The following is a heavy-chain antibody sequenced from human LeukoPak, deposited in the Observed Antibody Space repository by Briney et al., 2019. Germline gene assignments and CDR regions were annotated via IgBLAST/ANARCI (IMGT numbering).Heavy chain of an antibody. CDR3: ARADWNDVRGD. CDR1: GFTLSSYS. V-gene: IGHV3-21*01. CDR2: ISSSSSYI. J-gene: IGHJ4*02. Sequence: RAGTLRLSCAASGFTLSSYSMNWVRQAPGKGLEWVSSISSSSSYIYYADSVKGRFTISRDNAKNSLYLQMNSLRAEDTAVYYCARADWNDVRGDWGQGTLVTVSS. D-gene: IGHD1-1*01.